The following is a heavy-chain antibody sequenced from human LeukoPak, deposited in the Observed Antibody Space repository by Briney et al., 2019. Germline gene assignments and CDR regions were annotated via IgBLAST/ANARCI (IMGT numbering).Heavy chain of an antibody. J-gene: IGHJ4*02. Sequence: GGSLRLSCAASGFTFNAYAIHWVRQAPGKGLEWVAFIRKDGNNENYADSVKGRFTISRDNSKNTLYLQMNSLQTEDTAVYYCAKDRGNYPPYFDYWGQGTLVTVSS. CDR1: GFTFNAYA. CDR2: IRKDGNNE. V-gene: IGHV3-30*02. CDR3: AKDRGNYPPYFDY. D-gene: IGHD4-23*01.